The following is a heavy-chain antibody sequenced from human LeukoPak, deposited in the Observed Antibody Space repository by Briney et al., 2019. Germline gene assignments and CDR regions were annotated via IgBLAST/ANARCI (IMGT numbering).Heavy chain of an antibody. Sequence: GGSLRLSCAASGFTFNTYAMTWVRQAPGKGLVWVSCIKSDGSSTSIADSAKGRFTIPRDNAKNTVYLQMNSLKAEDTAVYYCVRDNRSYNFDYWGQGTLVTVSS. V-gene: IGHV3-74*01. D-gene: IGHD1-26*01. J-gene: IGHJ4*02. CDR2: IKSDGSST. CDR1: GFTFNTYA. CDR3: VRDNRSYNFDY.